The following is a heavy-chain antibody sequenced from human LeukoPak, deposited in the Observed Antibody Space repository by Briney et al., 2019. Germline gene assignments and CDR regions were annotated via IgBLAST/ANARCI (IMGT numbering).Heavy chain of an antibody. V-gene: IGHV4-34*01. CDR3: ARVAAMEPFDY. J-gene: IGHJ4*02. CDR1: GGSFSGYY. D-gene: IGHD5-18*01. CDR2: INHSGST. Sequence: LETLSLTCAVYGGSFSGYYWSWIRQPPGKGLEWIGEINHSGSTNYIPSLKSRVTISVDTSKNQFSLKLSSVTAADTAVYYCARVAAMEPFDYWGQGTLVTVSS.